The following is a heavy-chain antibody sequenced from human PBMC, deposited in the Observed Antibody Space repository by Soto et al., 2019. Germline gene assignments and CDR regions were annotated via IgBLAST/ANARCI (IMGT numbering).Heavy chain of an antibody. CDR2: IYFRGNT. CDR1: GDSISRIDYY. D-gene: IGHD4-17*01. Sequence: SETLSLTCSVSGDSISRIDYYWTWIRQHPEKGLEWIGNIYFRGNTYYSPSLESRLTISVDTSKNQFSLKLTSVTAADTAVYYCARVPTTVTIDDWGQGTRVTVYS. V-gene: IGHV4-30-4*08. CDR3: ARVPTTVTIDD. J-gene: IGHJ4*02.